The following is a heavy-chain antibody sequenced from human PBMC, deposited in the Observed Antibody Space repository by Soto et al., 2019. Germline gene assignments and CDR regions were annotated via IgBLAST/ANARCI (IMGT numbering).Heavy chain of an antibody. J-gene: IGHJ4*02. V-gene: IGHV2-5*02. CDR2: IYWDDSK. D-gene: IGHD4-17*01. CDR3: THKGYGDSPLDY. Sequence: QITLKESGPTLVKPTQTLTLTCTFSEFSLTTSVVGVGWIRQPPGKALEWLAVIYWDDSKHYSPSLKSRLTITKDTSKNQVVLTMTNMDPVDTATYFCTHKGYGDSPLDYWGQGTLVTVSS. CDR1: EFSLTTSVVG.